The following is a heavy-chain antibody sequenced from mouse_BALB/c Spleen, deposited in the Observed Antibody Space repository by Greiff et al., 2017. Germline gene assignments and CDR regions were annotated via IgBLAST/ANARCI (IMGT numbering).Heavy chain of an antibody. V-gene: IGHV3-2*02. CDR2: ISYSGST. Sequence: EVQLQQSGPGLVKPSQSLSLTCTVTGYSITSDYAWNWIRQFPGNKLEWMGYISYSGSTSYNPSLKSRISITRDTSKNQFFLQLNSVTTEDTATYYCAYLTGTYWGQGTLVTVSA. D-gene: IGHD4-1*01. J-gene: IGHJ3*01. CDR1: GYSITSDYA. CDR3: AYLTGTY.